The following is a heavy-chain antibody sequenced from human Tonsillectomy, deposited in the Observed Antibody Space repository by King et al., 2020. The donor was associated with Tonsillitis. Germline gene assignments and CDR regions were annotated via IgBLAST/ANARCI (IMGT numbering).Heavy chain of an antibody. CDR3: VLGISACDF. J-gene: IGHJ3*01. D-gene: IGHD7-27*01. V-gene: IGHV1-69*18. CDR1: GGTFNNYA. CDR2: FTPVFGTT. Sequence: HGQLVQSGAEMRRPGSSVKVSCKASGGTFNNYAIYWVRQAPGHGPEWMGSFTPVFGTTNYAQKVQGRVTITADESTNTAYMELTSLRSEDTAVYYCVLGISACDFWGQGTMVTVSS.